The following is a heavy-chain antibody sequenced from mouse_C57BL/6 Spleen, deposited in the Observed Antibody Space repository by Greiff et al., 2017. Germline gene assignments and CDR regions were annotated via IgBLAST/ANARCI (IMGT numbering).Heavy chain of an antibody. V-gene: IGHV1-64*01. J-gene: IGHJ3*01. Sequence: VQLQQPGAELVKPGASVKLSCKASGYTFTSYWMHWVKQRPGQGLEWIGMIHPNSGSTYYNEKFKSKATLTVDKSSSTAYLQLSSLTSEDSAVYYCAESGLIYGNSSWFAYWGQGTLVTVSA. D-gene: IGHD2-1*01. CDR3: AESGLIYGNSSWFAY. CDR1: GYTFTSYW. CDR2: IHPNSGST.